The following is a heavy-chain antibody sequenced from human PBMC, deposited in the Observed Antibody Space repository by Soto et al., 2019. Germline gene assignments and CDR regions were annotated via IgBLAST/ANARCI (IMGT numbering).Heavy chain of an antibody. V-gene: IGHV3-33*01. CDR3: ARDPPDCEDSSGYFDFDY. D-gene: IGHD3-22*01. CDR2: IWYDGGKT. J-gene: IGHJ4*02. CDR1: GFTFSSNA. Sequence: GGSLRLSCAASGFTFSSNAMHWVRQAPGKGLEWVAFIWYDGGKTYYADSVKGRFTISRDNSKNTLYLQMNSLRAEDTAVYYCARDPPDCEDSSGYFDFDYWGQGTPVTVSS.